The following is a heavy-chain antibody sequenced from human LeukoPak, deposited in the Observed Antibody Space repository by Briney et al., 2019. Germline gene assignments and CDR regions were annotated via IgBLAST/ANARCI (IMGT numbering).Heavy chain of an antibody. D-gene: IGHD2-2*01. V-gene: IGHV4-34*01. CDR2: INHSGST. Sequence: PSETLSLTCAVYGGSFSGYYWSWIRQPPGKGLEWIGEINHSGSTNYNPSLKSRVTISVDTSKNQFSLKLSSVTAADTAVYYCARPLIVVVPAAIDAFDIWGQGTMVTVSS. CDR3: ARPLIVVVPAAIDAFDI. J-gene: IGHJ3*02. CDR1: GGSFSGYY.